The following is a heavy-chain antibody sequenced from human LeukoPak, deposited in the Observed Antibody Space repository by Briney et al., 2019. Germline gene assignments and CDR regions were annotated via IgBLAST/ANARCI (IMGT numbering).Heavy chain of an antibody. CDR2: IKQDGSEK. J-gene: IGHJ4*02. CDR1: GFTFSSYW. Sequence: QPGGSLRLSCAASGFTFSSYWMSWVRQAPGKGLEWVANIKQDGSEKYYVDSVKGRFTISRDNAKNSPYLQMNGLRAEDTAVYYCARDSSDYYDSSGYQDYWGQGTLVTVSS. D-gene: IGHD3-22*01. CDR3: ARDSSDYYDSSGYQDY. V-gene: IGHV3-7*01.